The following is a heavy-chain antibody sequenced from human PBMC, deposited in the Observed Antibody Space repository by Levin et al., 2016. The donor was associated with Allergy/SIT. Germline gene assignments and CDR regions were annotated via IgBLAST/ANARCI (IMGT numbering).Heavy chain of an antibody. Sequence: WIRQPPGKGLEWVSGINWNGGSTGYADSVKGRFTISRDNAKNSLYLQMNSLRAEDTALYYCARGPPSTVTRIYYYYGMDVWGQGTTVTVSS. D-gene: IGHD4-17*01. CDR2: INWNGGST. J-gene: IGHJ6*02. CDR3: ARGPPSTVTRIYYYYGMDV. V-gene: IGHV3-20*03.